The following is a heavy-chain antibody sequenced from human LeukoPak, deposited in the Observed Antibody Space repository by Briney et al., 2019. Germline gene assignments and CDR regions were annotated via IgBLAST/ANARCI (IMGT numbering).Heavy chain of an antibody. CDR3: ARDVEGGTFDI. J-gene: IGHJ3*02. CDR2: VDQSGGRN. D-gene: IGHD3-16*01. V-gene: IGHV3-7*05. CDR1: GFTFGSYW. Sequence: GGSLRLSCAASGFTFGSYWMSWVRQAPGRGLEWVANVDQSGGRNNYVDSVKGRFTISRDNAKNSLFLEMSSLRADDTAVYFCARDVEGGTFDIWGQGTTVTVSS.